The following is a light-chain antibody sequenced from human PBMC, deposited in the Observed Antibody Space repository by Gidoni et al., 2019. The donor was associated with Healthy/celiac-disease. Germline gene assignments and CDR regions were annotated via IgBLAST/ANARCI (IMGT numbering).Light chain of an antibody. CDR1: QSVSSSY. CDR3: QQYGSSRTWT. Sequence: EIVLTQSPGNLSLSPGERATLSCRASQSVSSSYLAGYHQKPGQAPRLLIYDASSRATGIPDRFSGSGSGTDFTLTISRLEPEDFAVYYCQQYGSSRTWTFGQGTKVEIK. CDR2: DAS. V-gene: IGKV3-20*01. J-gene: IGKJ1*01.